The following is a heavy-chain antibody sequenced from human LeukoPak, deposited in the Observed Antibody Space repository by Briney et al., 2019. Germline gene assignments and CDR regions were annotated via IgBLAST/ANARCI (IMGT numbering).Heavy chain of an antibody. Sequence: PGGSLRLSCAASGFTFSSYSMNWVRQAPGKGLEWVSSISSSSSYIYYADSVKGRFTISRDNAKNSLYLQMNSLRAEDTAVYYCASAIAVAPTSDYWGQGTLVTVSS. J-gene: IGHJ4*02. CDR2: ISSSSSYI. V-gene: IGHV3-21*01. D-gene: IGHD6-19*01. CDR3: ASAIAVAPTSDY. CDR1: GFTFSSYS.